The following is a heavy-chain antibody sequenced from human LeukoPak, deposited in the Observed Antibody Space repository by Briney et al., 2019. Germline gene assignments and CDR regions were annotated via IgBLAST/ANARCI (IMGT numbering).Heavy chain of an antibody. CDR1: GFTFSSYA. J-gene: IGHJ4*02. Sequence: GGSLRLSCAASGFTFSSYAMSWVRQAPGKGLEWVSAISGSGGSTYYADSVKGRFTISRDNSKNTLYLQMNSLRAEDTAVYYCAKDLYGSGSYYRNDYWGQGTLVTVSS. D-gene: IGHD3-10*01. V-gene: IGHV3-23*01. CDR2: ISGSGGST. CDR3: AKDLYGSGSYYRNDY.